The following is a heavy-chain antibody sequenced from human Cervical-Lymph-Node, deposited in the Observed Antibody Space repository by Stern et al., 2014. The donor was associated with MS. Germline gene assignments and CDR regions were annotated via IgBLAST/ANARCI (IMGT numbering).Heavy chain of an antibody. CDR1: GYLFDDYW. D-gene: IGHD5-12*01. J-gene: IGHJ4*02. Sequence: EVQLVESGAEVKKPGESLKISCEASGYLFDDYWIGWVRQMSGRGLELVAIIFPRDSNTRYSPSVQGQVTISAEQSLSTASFHWCSLKASDTAMYYCARSPATPSGYDRFDYWGQGALVTVSS. V-gene: IGHV5-51*03. CDR2: IFPRDSNT. CDR3: ARSPATPSGYDRFDY.